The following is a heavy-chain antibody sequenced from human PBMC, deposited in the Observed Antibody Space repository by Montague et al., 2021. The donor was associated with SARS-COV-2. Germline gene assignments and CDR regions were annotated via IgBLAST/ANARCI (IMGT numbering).Heavy chain of an antibody. CDR2: TYYSGTT. V-gene: IGHV4-39*07. D-gene: IGHD3-3*01. Sequence: SETLSLTCTVSSGSISSSDYWGWIRQPPGKGLEWIGSTYYSGTTYYNLSLKSRVTISVDTSKKQFSLRLNSVTAADTAVYYCARTFLEATMSPPHAFDIWGQGTLVTVSS. J-gene: IGHJ3*02. CDR3: ARTFLEATMSPPHAFDI. CDR1: SGSISSSDY.